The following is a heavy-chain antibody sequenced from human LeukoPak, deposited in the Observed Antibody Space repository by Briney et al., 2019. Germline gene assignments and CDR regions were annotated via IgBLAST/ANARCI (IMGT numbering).Heavy chain of an antibody. D-gene: IGHD3-10*01. CDR2: IKHDGSEK. CDR3: ARIYYFGDNNWRYFDN. CDR1: GFTFSTYW. V-gene: IGHV3-7*01. Sequence: GGSLRLSCAASGFTFSTYWMSWVRQAPGKGLEWVANIKHDGSEKYYVDSVKGRFTTSRDNAKNSLYLQMNSLRAEDTAIYYCARIYYFGDNNWRYFDNWGQRTLVTVSS. J-gene: IGHJ4*02.